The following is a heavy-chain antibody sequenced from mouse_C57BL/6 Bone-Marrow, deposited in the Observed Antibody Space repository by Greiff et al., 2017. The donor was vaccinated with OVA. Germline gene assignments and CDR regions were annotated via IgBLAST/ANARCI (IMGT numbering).Heavy chain of an antibody. Sequence: VKVVESGAELARPGASVKLSCKASGYTFTSYGISWVKQRTGQGLEWIGEIYPRSGNTYYNEKFKGKATLTADKSSSTAYMELRSLTSEDSAVYFCARSRDYYGSSPGYFDVWGTGTTVTVSS. CDR1: GYTFTSYG. CDR3: ARSRDYYGSSPGYFDV. V-gene: IGHV1-81*01. CDR2: IYPRSGNT. J-gene: IGHJ1*03. D-gene: IGHD1-1*01.